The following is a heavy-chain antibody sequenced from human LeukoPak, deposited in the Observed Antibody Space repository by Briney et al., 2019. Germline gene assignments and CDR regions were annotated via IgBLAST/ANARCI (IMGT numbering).Heavy chain of an antibody. CDR1: GYTFTSYD. CDR3: ARVSGYYDFWSGYSRTAGYMDV. CDR2: MNPNSGKT. D-gene: IGHD3-3*01. V-gene: IGHV1-8*01. Sequence: ASVKVSCKASGYTFTSYDINGGGQATGKGLEGRGWMNPNSGKTVYAQKFQARVTITRNTSISTAYMELSSLRSEDTAVYYCARVSGYYDFWSGYSRTAGYMDVWGKGTTVTVSS. J-gene: IGHJ6*03.